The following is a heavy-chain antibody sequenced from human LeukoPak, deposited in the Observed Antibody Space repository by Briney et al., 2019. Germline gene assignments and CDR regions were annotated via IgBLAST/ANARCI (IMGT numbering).Heavy chain of an antibody. J-gene: IGHJ4*02. Sequence: SQTLSLTXTVSGGSISSGSYYWSWLRQPAGNGLEWIGRIYTSGSTNYNPSLKSRVTISVDTSKNQFSLKLSSVTAADTAVYYCARFRIAVANFDYWGQGTLVTVSS. CDR3: ARFRIAVANFDY. V-gene: IGHV4-61*02. D-gene: IGHD6-19*01. CDR2: IYTSGST. CDR1: GGSISSGSYY.